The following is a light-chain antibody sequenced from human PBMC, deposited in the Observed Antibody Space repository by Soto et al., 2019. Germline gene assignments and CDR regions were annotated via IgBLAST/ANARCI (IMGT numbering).Light chain of an antibody. Sequence: QSALTQPPSTSGTPGQRVTIYCSGSNSNIGSNDVYWYQHVPGAAPKLLIYRNNRRPSGVPDRFSGSKSGSAVSLAISGLRSEDEADYYCASWDDTLSGPVFGGGTKLTVL. J-gene: IGLJ3*02. CDR2: RNN. CDR3: ASWDDTLSGPV. CDR1: NSNIGSND. V-gene: IGLV1-47*01.